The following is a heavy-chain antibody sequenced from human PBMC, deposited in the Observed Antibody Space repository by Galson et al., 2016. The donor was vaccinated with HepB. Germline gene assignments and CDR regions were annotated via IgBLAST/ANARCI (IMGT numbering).Heavy chain of an antibody. CDR3: ARENWNDEVDY. J-gene: IGHJ4*02. V-gene: IGHV4-39*07. CDR1: GGSISSPSYY. CDR2: IYYRGRT. D-gene: IGHD1-1*01. Sequence: TLSLTCPVSGGSISSPSYYWGWIRQPPGKGLEWIGSIYYRGRTYHNPSLKGRVTIPVDTSKNQFSLKVRSVTAADTAVYYCARENWNDEVDYWGQGTLVTVSS.